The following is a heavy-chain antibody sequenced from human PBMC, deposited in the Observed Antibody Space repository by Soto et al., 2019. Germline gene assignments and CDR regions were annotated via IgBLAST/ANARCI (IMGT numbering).Heavy chain of an antibody. CDR2: ISAPNGKR. Sequence: GVSAKVSCKACGGGFSRYAMSWVRQAPGQPRQWMGWISAPNGKRNYGQKPQRRFTMTSDTSPGTAYMELRRLRSDDTATYYCARDSVRYCGHGVCYQGYYYFDMAVWPKG. V-gene: IGHV1-18*01. J-gene: IGHJ6*04. CDR1: GGGFSRYA. CDR3: ARDSVRYCGHGVCYQGYYYFDMAV. D-gene: IGHD2-8*01.